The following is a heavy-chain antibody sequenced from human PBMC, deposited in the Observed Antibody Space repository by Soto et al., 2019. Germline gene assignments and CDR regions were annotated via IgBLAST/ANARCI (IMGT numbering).Heavy chain of an antibody. D-gene: IGHD4-17*01. J-gene: IGHJ4*02. CDR3: AHAGDYDLLTFDH. Sequence: QITLKESGPTLVRPAQTLTLTCGFSGFSLSSYGMGVAWIRQPPGKALEWLALIYWDDDKRYSPSLKDRLATSKDTSSNQVVLTITNMDPGDTATYFCAHAGDYDLLTFDHWGPGTLVPVSS. CDR2: IYWDDDK. V-gene: IGHV2-5*02. CDR1: GFSLSSYGMG.